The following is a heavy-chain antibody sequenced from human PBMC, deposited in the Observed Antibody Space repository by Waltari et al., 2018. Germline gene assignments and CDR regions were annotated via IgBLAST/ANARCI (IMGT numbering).Heavy chain of an antibody. CDR2: IKEDGSQK. D-gene: IGHD1-1*01. V-gene: IGHV3-7*04. J-gene: IGHJ4*02. CDR3: ARDVLERHSCFDY. Sequence: EVQLVESGGGLVQPGGSLRLSCAAAGFSLGGHWMVWVRQAPGKGLEWVDNIKEDGSQKYFGDSVKGRFTISRDNAKNSLYLQMDSLRAEDTGVYYCARDVLERHSCFDYWGQGTLVSVAS. CDR1: GFSLGGHW.